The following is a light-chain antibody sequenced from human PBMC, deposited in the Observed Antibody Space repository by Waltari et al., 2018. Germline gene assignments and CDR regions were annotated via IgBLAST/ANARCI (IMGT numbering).Light chain of an antibody. J-gene: IGKJ4*01. CDR1: QSVSNF. V-gene: IGKV3-11*01. Sequence: EVVLTQSPATLSLSPGERATLSCRASQSVSNFLALYQQKPGQAPRLLIYEASQRATGIPARFSGSGSGTDFTLTISSLEPEDFAVYYCQQRSNWPPLTFGGGTKVEIK. CDR2: EAS. CDR3: QQRSNWPPLT.